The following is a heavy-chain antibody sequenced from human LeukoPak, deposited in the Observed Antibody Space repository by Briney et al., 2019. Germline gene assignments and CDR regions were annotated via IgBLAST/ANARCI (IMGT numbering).Heavy chain of an antibody. CDR3: ARWEYGSGSYYRY. D-gene: IGHD3-10*01. Sequence: SETLSLTCTVSGYSISSGYYWGWIRQPPGKGPEWIGSIYHSGSTYYNPSLKSRVTISVDTSKNQFSLKLSSVTAADTALYYCARWEYGSGSYYRYWGQGTLVTVSP. J-gene: IGHJ4*02. CDR2: IYHSGST. CDR1: GYSISSGYY. V-gene: IGHV4-38-2*02.